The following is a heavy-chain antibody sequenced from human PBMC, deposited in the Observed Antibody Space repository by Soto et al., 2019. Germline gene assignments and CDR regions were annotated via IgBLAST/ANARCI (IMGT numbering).Heavy chain of an antibody. J-gene: IGHJ4*02. CDR2: IYYSGST. D-gene: IGHD3-10*01. CDR1: GGSITSSSYY. Sequence: SETLSLTCTVSGGSITSSSYYWGWIRQPPGKGLEWIGYIYYSGSTNYNPSLKSRVTISVDTSKNQFSLKLSSVTAADTAVYYCARRWGSGIDYWGQGTLVTVSS. CDR3: ARRWGSGIDY. V-gene: IGHV4-61*05.